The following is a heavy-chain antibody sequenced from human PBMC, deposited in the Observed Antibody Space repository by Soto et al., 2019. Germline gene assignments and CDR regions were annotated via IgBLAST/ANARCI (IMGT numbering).Heavy chain of an antibody. CDR2: INAGNGNT. CDR3: ARVGTAHSSSWYRGYYYYGMDV. J-gene: IGHJ6*02. V-gene: IGHV1-3*01. Sequence: ASVKVSCKASGYTFTSYAMHWVRQAPGQRLEWMGWINAGNGNTKYSQKFQGRVTITRDTSASTAYMELSSLRSEDTAVYYCARVGTAHSSSWYRGYYYYGMDVWGRGTTVTVSS. CDR1: GYTFTSYA. D-gene: IGHD6-13*01.